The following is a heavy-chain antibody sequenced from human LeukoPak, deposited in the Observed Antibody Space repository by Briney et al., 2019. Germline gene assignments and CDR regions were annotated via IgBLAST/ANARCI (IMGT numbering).Heavy chain of an antibody. V-gene: IGHV3-21*01. CDR2: ISSSSSYI. J-gene: IGHJ4*02. CDR1: GITFNNYG. D-gene: IGHD6-25*01. CDR3: TRDPSEASHPYYFDY. Sequence: GGSLRLSCAASGITFNNYGLNWVRQAPGKGLEWVSFISSSSSYIYYADSVKGRFTISRDNAKNSLHLQMNSLRAEDTAVYYCTRDPSEASHPYYFDYWARESWSPSPQ.